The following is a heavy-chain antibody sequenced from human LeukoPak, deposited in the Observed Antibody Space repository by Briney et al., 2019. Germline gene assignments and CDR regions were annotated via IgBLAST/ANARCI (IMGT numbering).Heavy chain of an antibody. Sequence: ASVKVSCKASGWPFSTHDINWVREATGQGLEWMGWVNPNSGNTGYAQKFQGRVAMTRDTSISTAYMELSSLRSEDTAVYYCARAPYGMDVWGQGTTVTVSS. J-gene: IGHJ6*02. CDR2: VNPNSGNT. CDR1: GWPFSTHD. CDR3: ARAPYGMDV. V-gene: IGHV1-8*01.